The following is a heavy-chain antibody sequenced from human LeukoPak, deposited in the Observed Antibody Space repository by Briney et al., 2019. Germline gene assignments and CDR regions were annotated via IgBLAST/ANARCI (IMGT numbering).Heavy chain of an antibody. CDR1: GFTFDDYA. J-gene: IGHJ4*02. Sequence: GGSLRLSCAASGFTFDDYAMHWVRQAPGKGLEWVSGISWNSGSIGYADSVKGRFTISRDNAKNSLYLQMNSLRAEDTALYYCAKDDYDILTGSGGFDYWGQGTLVIVSS. V-gene: IGHV3-9*01. CDR3: AKDDYDILTGSGGFDY. D-gene: IGHD3-9*01. CDR2: ISWNSGSI.